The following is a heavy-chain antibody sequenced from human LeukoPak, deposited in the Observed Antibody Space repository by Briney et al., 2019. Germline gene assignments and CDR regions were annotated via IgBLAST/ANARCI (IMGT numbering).Heavy chain of an antibody. CDR2: ITWNSDNI. D-gene: IGHD4-23*01. CDR1: GFTFDDYA. J-gene: IGHJ4*02. V-gene: IGHV3-9*01. CDR3: ARSTVVTPGQADY. Sequence: AGGSLRLSCAASGFTFDDYAMHWVRQAPGRGLEWVSGITWNSDNIEYADSVKGRFTISRDNAKNSLYLQMNSLRAEDTALYYCARSTVVTPGQADYWGQGTLVTISS.